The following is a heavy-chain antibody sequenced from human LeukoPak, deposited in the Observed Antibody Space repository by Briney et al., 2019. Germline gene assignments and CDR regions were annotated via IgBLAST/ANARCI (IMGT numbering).Heavy chain of an antibody. V-gene: IGHV4-61*01. CDR1: GGSVSSGSYY. J-gene: IGHJ3*02. CDR2: IYYSGST. Sequence: PSETLSLTCTVSGGSVSSGSYYWSWIRQPPGKGLEWIGYIYYSGSTNYNPSLKSRVTISVDTSKNQFSLKLSSVTAADTAVYYCASTISQPLGTGLGYCSGGSCYSFSGAFDIWGQGTMVTVSS. D-gene: IGHD2-15*01. CDR3: ASTISQPLGTGLGYCSGGSCYSFSGAFDI.